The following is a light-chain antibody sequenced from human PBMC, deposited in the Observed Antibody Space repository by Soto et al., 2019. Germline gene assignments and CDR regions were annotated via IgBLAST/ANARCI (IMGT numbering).Light chain of an antibody. Sequence: QSVLTQPPSVSGAPGQRVTISCTGSSPNIGAGYDVHWYQQLPGTAPKLLIYGNSNRPSGVPDRFSGSKSGTSASLDITGLQAEDEADYYCQSYDSSLSGSDVFGTGTKVTVL. V-gene: IGLV1-40*01. CDR2: GNS. CDR1: SPNIGAGYD. J-gene: IGLJ1*01. CDR3: QSYDSSLSGSDV.